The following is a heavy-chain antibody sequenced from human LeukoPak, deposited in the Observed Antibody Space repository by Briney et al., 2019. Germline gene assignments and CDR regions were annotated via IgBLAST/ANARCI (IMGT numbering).Heavy chain of an antibody. J-gene: IGHJ4*02. D-gene: IGHD3-10*01. CDR3: AREDMVRRVS. CDR1: GFTFSDYY. CDR2: ISSSGSTK. V-gene: IGHV3-11*01. Sequence: GGSLRLSCAASGFTFSDYYMSRTRQAPGKGLEWVSYISSSGSTKYYADSVKRRFTIHRDTDKNSLYMQMNGLSSEDAAVYFCAREDMVRRVSWGQGTLVTVSS.